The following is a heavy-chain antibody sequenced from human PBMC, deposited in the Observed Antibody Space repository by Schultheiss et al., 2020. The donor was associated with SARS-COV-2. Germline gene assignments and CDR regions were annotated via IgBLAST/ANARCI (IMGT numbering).Heavy chain of an antibody. CDR2: IYYSGST. J-gene: IGHJ4*02. Sequence: SQTLSLTCPVSGGSISSYYWSWIRQPPGKGLEWIGYIYYSGSTNYNPSLKSRVTISVDTSKNQFSLKLSSVTAADTAVYYCARSPPALNFGDYYFDHWGQGAVVTVSS. CDR3: ARSPPALNFGDYYFDH. D-gene: IGHD4-17*01. CDR1: GGSISSYY. V-gene: IGHV4-59*01.